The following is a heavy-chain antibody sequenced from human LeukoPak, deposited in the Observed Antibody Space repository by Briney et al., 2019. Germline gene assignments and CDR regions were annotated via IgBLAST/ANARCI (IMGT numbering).Heavy chain of an antibody. CDR3: ARRTYYYDSSGYYLLDY. CDR1: GGSISSYY. Sequence: SETLSLTCTVSGGSISSYYWSWSLQPPGKGLEWIGYIYYSGSTNYNPSIKSRVTISVDTSKNQFSLKLSSVTAADTAVYYCARRTYYYDSSGYYLLDYWGQGTLVTVSS. CDR2: IYYSGST. V-gene: IGHV4-59*01. J-gene: IGHJ4*02. D-gene: IGHD3-22*01.